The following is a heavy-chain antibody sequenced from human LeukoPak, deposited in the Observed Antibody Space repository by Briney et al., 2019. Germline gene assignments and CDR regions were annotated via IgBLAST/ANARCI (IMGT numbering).Heavy chain of an antibody. CDR3: ARHLDTAMVNVDAFDI. CDR2: INPSGGST. J-gene: IGHJ3*02. V-gene: IGHV1-46*01. Sequence: ASVKVSCKASGYTFTSYYMHWVRQAPRQGLEWMGIINPSGGSTSYAQKFHGRVTMTRDMSTSTVYMELSSLTAEETAVYYCARHLDTAMVNVDAFDIWGQGTMVTVSS. CDR1: GYTFTSYY. D-gene: IGHD5-18*01.